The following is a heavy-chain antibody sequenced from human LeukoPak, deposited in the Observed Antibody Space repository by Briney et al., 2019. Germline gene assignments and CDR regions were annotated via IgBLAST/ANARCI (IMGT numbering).Heavy chain of an antibody. V-gene: IGHV3-64*01. CDR2: ISSNGGST. CDR1: GFTFSSYA. Sequence: GGSLRLSCAASGFTFSSYAMHWLRQAPGKGLEYVSAISSNGGSTYYANSVKGRFTISRDNSKNTLYLQMGSLRAEDMAVYYCARAGPRYYDYWGQGTLVTVSS. CDR3: ARAGPRYYDY. D-gene: IGHD3-10*01. J-gene: IGHJ4*02.